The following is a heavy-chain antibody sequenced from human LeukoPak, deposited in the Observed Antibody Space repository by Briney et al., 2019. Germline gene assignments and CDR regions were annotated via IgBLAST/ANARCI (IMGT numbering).Heavy chain of an antibody. CDR3: ASARQAYDILTGYYSRDY. Sequence: GGSLRLSCAASGFTFSSYEMNWVRQAPGKGLEWVSYISSSCSTIYYADSVKGRFTISRDNAKNSLYLQMNSLRAEDTAVYYCASARQAYDILTGYYSRDYWGQGTLVTVSS. J-gene: IGHJ4*02. CDR1: GFTFSSYE. D-gene: IGHD3-9*01. V-gene: IGHV3-48*03. CDR2: ISSSCSTI.